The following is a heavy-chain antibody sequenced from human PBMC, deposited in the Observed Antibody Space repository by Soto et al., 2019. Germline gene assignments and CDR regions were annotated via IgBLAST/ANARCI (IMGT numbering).Heavy chain of an antibody. V-gene: IGHV1-69*01. CDR2: VISILGTA. CDR1: GGSLRNSV. J-gene: IGHJ4*02. Sequence: QVQLVQSGAEVKKPGSSVKVSCTASGGSLRNSVISWVRQAPAQRLEWMGGVISILGTANYAQKFQDRVTMTADEATSTAYMDLSSLSPDDTAVYYCARLGHPGHWGPGTLVIVSS. CDR3: ARLGHPGH.